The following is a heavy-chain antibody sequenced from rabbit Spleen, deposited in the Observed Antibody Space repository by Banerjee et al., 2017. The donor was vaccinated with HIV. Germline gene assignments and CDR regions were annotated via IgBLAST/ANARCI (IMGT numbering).Heavy chain of an antibody. D-gene: IGHD4-1*01. CDR1: GVSFSFNSY. CDR3: ARDGISFVSSGWGLTRLDL. V-gene: IGHV1S40*01. CDR2: INASTGKP. Sequence: QSLEESGGDLVKPGASLTLTCTASGVSFSFNSYMCWVRQAPGKGLEWIACINASTGKPVYATWASGRFTISRTSSTTVTLQMTSLTAADTATYFCARDGISFVSSGWGLTRLDLWGQGTLVTVS. J-gene: IGHJ3*01.